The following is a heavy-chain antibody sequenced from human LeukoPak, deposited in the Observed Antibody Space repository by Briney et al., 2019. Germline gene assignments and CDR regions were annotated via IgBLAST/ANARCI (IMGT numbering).Heavy chain of an antibody. V-gene: IGHV7-4-1*02. D-gene: IGHD3-16*01. CDR1: GYTFTSYA. Sequence: ASVKVPCKASGYTFTSYAMNWVRQAPGQGLEWMGWINTNTGNPTYAQGFTGRFVFSLDTSVSTAYLQISSLKAEDTAVYYCARDSFWGRYGDAFDIWGQGTMVTVSS. J-gene: IGHJ3*02. CDR3: ARDSFWGRYGDAFDI. CDR2: INTNTGNP.